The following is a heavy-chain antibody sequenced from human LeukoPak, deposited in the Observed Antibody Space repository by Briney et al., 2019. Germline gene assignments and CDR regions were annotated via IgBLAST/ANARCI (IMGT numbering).Heavy chain of an antibody. V-gene: IGHV3-11*01. J-gene: IGHJ4*02. CDR2: IKSSGSTI. Sequence: GSLKLSWAASGFPFSYYYMSWIRQAPGKGLEWVSYIKSSGSTIYYADPVKGRFTISRDNAKNSLYLQMNSLRAEDTAVYYCARVGGPYYYDSSGYYYNYWGQGTLVTVSS. CDR3: ARVGGPYYYDSSGYYYNY. D-gene: IGHD3-22*01. CDR1: GFPFSYYY.